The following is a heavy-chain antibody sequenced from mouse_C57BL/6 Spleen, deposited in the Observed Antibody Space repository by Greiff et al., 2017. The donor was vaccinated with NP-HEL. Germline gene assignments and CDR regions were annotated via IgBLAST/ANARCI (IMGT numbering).Heavy chain of an antibody. D-gene: IGHD1-1*01. Sequence: QVHVKQSGAELVRPGTSVKVSCKASGYAFTNYLIEWVKQRPGQGLEWIGVINPGSGGTNYNEKYKGKATLTADKSSSTAYMQLSSLTSEDSAVYFCARRADYYGSSYYFDYWGQGTTLTVSS. V-gene: IGHV1-54*01. CDR3: ARRADYYGSSYYFDY. CDR2: INPGSGGT. CDR1: GYAFTNYL. J-gene: IGHJ2*01.